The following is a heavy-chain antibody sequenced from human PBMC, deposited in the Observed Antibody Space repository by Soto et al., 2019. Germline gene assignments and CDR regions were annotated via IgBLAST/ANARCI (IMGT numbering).Heavy chain of an antibody. Sequence: SVKVSCKASGGTFSSYAISWVRQAPGQGLEWMGGIIPIFGTANYAQKFQGRVTITADESTSTAYMELSSLRSEDTAVYYCARELCYGDYYYYGMDVWGQGTTVTVSS. D-gene: IGHD4-17*01. CDR2: IIPIFGTA. V-gene: IGHV1-69*13. J-gene: IGHJ6*02. CDR3: ARELCYGDYYYYGMDV. CDR1: GGTFSSYA.